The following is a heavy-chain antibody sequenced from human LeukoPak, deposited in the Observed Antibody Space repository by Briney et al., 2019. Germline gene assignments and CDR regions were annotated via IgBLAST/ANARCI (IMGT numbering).Heavy chain of an antibody. Sequence: PGGSLRLSCAAPGFTFSDYYMSWIRQAPGKGLEWVSYISSSNSYTNYADSVKGRFTISRDNAKNSLYLQMNSLRAEDTAVYYCARGGRPGIQFRGFGKDVWGKGTTVTVSS. J-gene: IGHJ6*04. D-gene: IGHD6-13*01. CDR1: GFTFSDYY. V-gene: IGHV3-11*06. CDR3: ARGGRPGIQFRGFGKDV. CDR2: ISSSNSYT.